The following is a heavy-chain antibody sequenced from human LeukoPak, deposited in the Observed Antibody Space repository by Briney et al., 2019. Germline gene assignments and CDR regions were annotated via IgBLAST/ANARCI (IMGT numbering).Heavy chain of an antibody. CDR3: ARGGCESCYNY. Sequence: ASVKVSCKASGYTFTNYDINWLRQATGQGLEWMGWMNPNSGNTGTITRDTSISTAYMELSSLKSEDTAVYYCARGGCESCYNYWGQGTLVTVSS. CDR2: MNPNSGNT. V-gene: IGHV1-8*03. CDR1: GYTFTNYD. J-gene: IGHJ4*02. D-gene: IGHD2-15*01.